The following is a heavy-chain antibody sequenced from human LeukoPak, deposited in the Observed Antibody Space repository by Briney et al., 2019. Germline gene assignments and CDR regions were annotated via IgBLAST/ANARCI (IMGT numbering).Heavy chain of an antibody. J-gene: IGHJ6*03. CDR1: GFTFSIYS. D-gene: IGHD3-3*01. CDR3: ARDQGFSYYYYYMDV. V-gene: IGHV3-7*01. CDR2: IKQDGSEK. Sequence: GGSLRLSCAASGFTFSIYSITWVRQAPGKGLEWVANIKQDGSEKYYVDSVKGRFTISRDSAKNSLYLQMNSLRAEDTAVYYCARDQGFSYYYYYMDVWGKGTTVTVSS.